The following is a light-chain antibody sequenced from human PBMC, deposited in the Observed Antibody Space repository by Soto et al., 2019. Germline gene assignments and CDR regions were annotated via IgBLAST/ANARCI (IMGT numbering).Light chain of an antibody. J-gene: IGKJ1*01. Sequence: DIQMTQSPSSLSASVGDRVTITCRASQGIGSYVVWYQQKPGTVPKVLIFAASTLQSGVPSRFSGGGSGTDFTLTISSLQPEDGGTYYCQSYTAAPWTFGQGTKVEIK. CDR1: QGIGSY. CDR3: QSYTAAPWT. V-gene: IGKV1-27*01. CDR2: AAS.